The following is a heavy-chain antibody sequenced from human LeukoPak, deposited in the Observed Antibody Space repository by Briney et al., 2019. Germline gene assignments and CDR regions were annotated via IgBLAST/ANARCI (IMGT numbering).Heavy chain of an antibody. CDR1: GGSISTYY. Sequence: PSETLSLTCTVSGGSISTYYWSWIRQPAGKGLEWIGRIYTSGSTNYNPSLKSRVTISVDTSKNQFSLKLSSVTAADTAVYYCARTYYDFWSGSYYYYMDVCGKGTTVTVSS. V-gene: IGHV4-4*07. CDR3: ARTYYDFWSGSYYYYMDV. CDR2: IYTSGST. D-gene: IGHD3-3*01. J-gene: IGHJ6*03.